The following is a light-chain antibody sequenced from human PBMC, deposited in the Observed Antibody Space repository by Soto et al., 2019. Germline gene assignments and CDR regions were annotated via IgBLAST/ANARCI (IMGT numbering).Light chain of an antibody. J-gene: IGLJ1*01. CDR1: SSNIGADYD. CDR2: GNN. Sequence: QSVLTQPPSVSGAPGQRVTISCTGSSSNIGADYDVHWYQQRPGTAPKLLIFGNNNRPSGVPDRFSGSKSGTSASLAITGLQAEDEADYYCQSYDSSLSALYVFGTGTKVTVL. CDR3: QSYDSSLSALYV. V-gene: IGLV1-40*01.